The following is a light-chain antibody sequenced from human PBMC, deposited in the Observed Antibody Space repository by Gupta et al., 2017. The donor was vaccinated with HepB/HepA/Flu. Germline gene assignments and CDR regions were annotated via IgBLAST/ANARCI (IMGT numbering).Light chain of an antibody. V-gene: IGLV2-14*03. CDR2: DVS. CDR1: RSDIGGYNY. J-gene: IGLJ1*01. CDR3: SSFTGGGTYL. Sequence: QSALTQPASVSGSLGESITVSCTGTRSDIGGYNYVSWYQQYPGKAPKVIIFDVSNRPSGVAGRFSGSKSDNTAYLTISGRQEEDEADYYCSSFTGGGTYLFGTGTKFTVL.